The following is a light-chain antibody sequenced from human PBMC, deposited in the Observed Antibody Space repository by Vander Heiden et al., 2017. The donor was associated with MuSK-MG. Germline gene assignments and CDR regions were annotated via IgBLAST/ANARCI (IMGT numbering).Light chain of an antibody. CDR2: EAS. V-gene: IGKV3-20*01. J-gene: IGKJ4*01. CDR1: QSVRNNY. Sequence: EILLTQSPGTLSLSPGEAGTLSCRASQSVRNNYIAWYQQKPGQAPRLLIYEASSRATGIPDRFSGSGSGTDFTLTISRLEPEDFAVYYCHQFGTSPVTFGGGTKVEIQ. CDR3: HQFGTSPVT.